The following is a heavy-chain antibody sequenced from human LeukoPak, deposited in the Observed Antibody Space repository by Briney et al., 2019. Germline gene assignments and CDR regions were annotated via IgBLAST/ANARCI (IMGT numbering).Heavy chain of an antibody. CDR1: GNYW. D-gene: IGHD2/OR15-2a*01. Sequence: GSLRLSCVASGNYWMHWVRQVPGKGLVWVSHINSDGSWTSYADSVKGRFTISKDNAKNTVYLQTNSLRAEDTAVYYCVSFYETYWGRGTLVTVSS. V-gene: IGHV3-74*01. CDR3: VSFYETY. J-gene: IGHJ4*02. CDR2: INSDGSWT.